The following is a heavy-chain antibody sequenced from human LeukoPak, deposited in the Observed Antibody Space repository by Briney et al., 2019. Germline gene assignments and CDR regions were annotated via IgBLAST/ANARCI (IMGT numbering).Heavy chain of an antibody. J-gene: IGHJ4*02. CDR3: ARLKYSSSWPRTLGGYFDY. D-gene: IGHD6-13*01. Sequence: PSGTLSLTCAVSGGSISSCNWWSWVRQPPGKGLEWIGEIYHSGSTNYNPSLKSRVTISVDKSKNQFSLKLSSVTAADTAVYYCARLKYSSSWPRTLGGYFDYWGQGTLVTVSS. CDR1: GGSISSCNW. V-gene: IGHV4-4*02. CDR2: IYHSGST.